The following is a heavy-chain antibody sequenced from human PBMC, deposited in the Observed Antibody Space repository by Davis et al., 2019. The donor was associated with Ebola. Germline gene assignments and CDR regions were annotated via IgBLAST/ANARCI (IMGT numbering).Heavy chain of an antibody. J-gene: IGHJ6*02. Sequence: GESLKISCAASGFTFSSYSMNWVRQAPGKGLEWVSSISSSSSTIYYADSVKGRFTISRDNAKNSLYLQMNSLRDEDTAVYYCAREAVTTFYGMDVWGQGTTVTVSS. V-gene: IGHV3-48*02. CDR3: AREAVTTFYGMDV. D-gene: IGHD4-17*01. CDR1: GFTFSSYS. CDR2: ISSSSSTI.